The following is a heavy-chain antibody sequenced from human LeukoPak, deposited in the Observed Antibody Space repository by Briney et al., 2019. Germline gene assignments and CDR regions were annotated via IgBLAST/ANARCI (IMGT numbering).Heavy chain of an antibody. CDR2: IHYSGST. Sequence: PSETLSLTCTVSGGSIGSYYWSWIRQPPGKELEWIGYIHYSGSTNHNPSLKSRVTISIDTSKNQISLRLTSVTAADTAVYYCAGYGNYWDWYFXLWGXGTLVTVSS. CDR3: AGYGNYWDWYFXL. CDR1: GGSIGSYY. J-gene: IGHJ2*01. V-gene: IGHV4-59*01. D-gene: IGHD4-11*01.